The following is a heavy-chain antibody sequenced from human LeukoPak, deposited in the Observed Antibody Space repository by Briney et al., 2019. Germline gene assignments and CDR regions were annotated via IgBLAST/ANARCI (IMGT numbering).Heavy chain of an antibody. D-gene: IGHD3-10*01. CDR1: GFTFSSYG. Sequence: QPGGSLRLSCAASGFTFSSYGMHWVRQAPGKGLEWVAVISSDGRTKYYGDSVKGRFTLSRDNSRNTLDLQMNSLGPEDTAVYYCAKEYDSGGYGAYFDHWGRGTLVTVSS. J-gene: IGHJ4*02. CDR2: ISSDGRTK. CDR3: AKEYDSGGYGAYFDH. V-gene: IGHV3-30*18.